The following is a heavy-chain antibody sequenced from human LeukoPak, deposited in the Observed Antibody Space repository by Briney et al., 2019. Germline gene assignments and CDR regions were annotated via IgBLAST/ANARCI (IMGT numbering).Heavy chain of an antibody. V-gene: IGHV1-69*05. CDR3: ARGPAKNTDGYWFDP. Sequence: ASVKVSCKASGGTFSSYAISWVRQAPGQGLEWMGGIIPIFGTANYAQKFQGRVTMTRNTSISTAYMELSSLRSEDTAVYYCARGPAKNTDGYWFDPWGQGTLVTVSS. CDR1: GGTFSSYA. CDR2: IIPIFGTA. J-gene: IGHJ5*02. D-gene: IGHD2-2*01.